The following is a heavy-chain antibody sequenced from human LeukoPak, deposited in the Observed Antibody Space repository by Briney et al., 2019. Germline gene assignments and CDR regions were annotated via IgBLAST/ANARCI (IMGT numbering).Heavy chain of an antibody. CDR1: GHTFTGYY. J-gene: IGHJ4*02. CDR3: TRRLGGSSEGYDY. D-gene: IGHD1-26*01. Sequence: GASVKVSCKASGHTFTGYYIHWVRQAPGQGLEWMGWINPNNGGTKYTQKFLGRVTMTGDTSINTAYMEVTSLRSDDTAVNYCTRRLGGSSEGYDYWGQGTLVTVSS. CDR2: INPNNGGT. V-gene: IGHV1-2*02.